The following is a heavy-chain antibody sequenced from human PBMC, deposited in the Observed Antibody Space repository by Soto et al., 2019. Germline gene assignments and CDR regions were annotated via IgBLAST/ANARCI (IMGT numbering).Heavy chain of an antibody. J-gene: IGHJ4*02. CDR1: GGSISSGGYY. D-gene: IGHD3-22*01. CDR2: IYYSGST. Sequence: SETLSRTCTVSGGSISSGGYYWSWIRQHPGKGLEWIGYIYYSGSTYYNPSLKSRVTISVDTSKNQFSLKLSSVTAADTAVYYCARVIGHYDSSGYYSFDYWGQGTLVTVSS. V-gene: IGHV4-31*03. CDR3: ARVIGHYDSSGYYSFDY.